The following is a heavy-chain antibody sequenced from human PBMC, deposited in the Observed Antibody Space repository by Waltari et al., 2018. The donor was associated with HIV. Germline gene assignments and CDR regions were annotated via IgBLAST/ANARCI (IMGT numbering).Heavy chain of an antibody. J-gene: IGHJ6*02. CDR1: GGSISSYY. D-gene: IGHD1-20*01. CDR2: IYTSGTT. CDR3: ARQFITGTTIYHYYYGMDV. Sequence: QVQLQESGPGLVKPSETLSLTCTVSGGSISSYYWIWIRQPAGKGLEWIGRIYTSGTTTYHPSLRSRVTMSVDTSKNQFSLKLSSVTAADTAVYYCARQFITGTTIYHYYYGMDVWGQGTTVTVSS. V-gene: IGHV4-4*07.